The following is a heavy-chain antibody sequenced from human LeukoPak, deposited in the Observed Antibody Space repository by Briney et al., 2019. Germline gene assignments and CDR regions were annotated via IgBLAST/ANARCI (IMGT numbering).Heavy chain of an antibody. Sequence: GRSLRLSCAASGFTFDDYAMHWVRQAPGKGLEWVSGISWNSGSIGYADSVKGRFTISRDNAKNSLYLQMNSLRAEDTALYYCAKDSSGGYGDYAGYFDLWGRGTLVTVSS. V-gene: IGHV3-9*01. CDR1: GFTFDDYA. J-gene: IGHJ2*01. D-gene: IGHD4-17*01. CDR2: ISWNSGSI. CDR3: AKDSSGGYGDYAGYFDL.